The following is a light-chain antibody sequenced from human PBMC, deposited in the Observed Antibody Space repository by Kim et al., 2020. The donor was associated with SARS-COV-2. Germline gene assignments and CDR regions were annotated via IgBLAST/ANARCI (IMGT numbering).Light chain of an antibody. J-gene: IGLJ3*02. V-gene: IGLV2-11*03. Sequence: GQLVTISCTGTSSDVRKYNLVAWYQQHPGNAPKLIIYDVNERPSGVPVRFSGSKSGNTASLTISGLQPDDEADYYCCSYAGSYTWLFGGGTALTVL. CDR3: CSYAGSYTWL. CDR1: SSDVRKYNL. CDR2: DVN.